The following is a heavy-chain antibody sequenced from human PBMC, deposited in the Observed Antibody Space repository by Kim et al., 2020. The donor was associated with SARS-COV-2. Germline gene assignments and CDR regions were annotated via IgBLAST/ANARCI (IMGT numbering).Heavy chain of an antibody. J-gene: IGHJ6*02. CDR3: ARDLTQDPGLVVPAAMSYYYYYGMDV. CDR1: GDSVSSNSAA. CDR2: TYYRSKWYN. D-gene: IGHD2-2*01. V-gene: IGHV6-1*01. Sequence: SQTLSLTCAISGDSVSSNSAAWNWIRQSPSRGLEWLGRTYYRSKWYNDYAVSVKSRITINPDTSKNQFSLQLNSVTPEDTAVYYCARDLTQDPGLVVPAAMSYYYYYGMDVWGQGTTVTVSS.